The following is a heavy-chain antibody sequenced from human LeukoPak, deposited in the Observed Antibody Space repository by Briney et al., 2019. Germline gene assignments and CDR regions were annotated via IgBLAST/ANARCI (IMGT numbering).Heavy chain of an antibody. CDR3: ARDTSPYYYDSSGFDY. Sequence: ASVKVSCKASGGTFSSYAISWVRQAPGQGLEWMGGIIPIFGTANYAQKFQGRVTITADESTSTAYMELSSLRFEDTAVYYCARDTSPYYYDSSGFDYWGQGTLVTVSS. V-gene: IGHV1-69*13. D-gene: IGHD3-22*01. J-gene: IGHJ4*02. CDR1: GGTFSSYA. CDR2: IIPIFGTA.